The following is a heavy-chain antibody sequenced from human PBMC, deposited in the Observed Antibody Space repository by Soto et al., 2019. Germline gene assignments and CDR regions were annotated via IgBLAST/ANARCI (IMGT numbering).Heavy chain of an antibody. J-gene: IGHJ3*02. D-gene: IGHD1-26*01. CDR2: IYYTGSS. CDR1: GGSVSNGSYY. Sequence: SETLSLTCTVSGGSVSNGSYYWSWIRQPPGKGLEWIGNIYYTGSSKYNPALKSRVTISVDTSKKQISLRLNSVTAADTAVYYCARSGSYVRDAFDIFGQGTMVTLSS. CDR3: ARSGSYVRDAFDI. V-gene: IGHV4-61*01.